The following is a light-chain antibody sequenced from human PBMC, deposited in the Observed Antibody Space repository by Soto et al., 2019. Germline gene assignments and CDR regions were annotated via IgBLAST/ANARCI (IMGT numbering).Light chain of an antibody. CDR3: FSYAGNSIYV. Sequence: QSALTQPASVSGSNGQSITISCTGTSSDIGSYKLVSWYQQHPGKVPKLMIYEVTKRPSGVSDRFSGSKSGNTASLTISGLQAEDEADYYCFSYAGNSIYVFGTGTNLTVL. V-gene: IGLV2-23*02. CDR1: SSDIGSYKL. CDR2: EVT. J-gene: IGLJ1*01.